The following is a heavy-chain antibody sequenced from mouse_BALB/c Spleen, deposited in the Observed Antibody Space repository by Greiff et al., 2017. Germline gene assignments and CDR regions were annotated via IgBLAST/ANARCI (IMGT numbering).Heavy chain of an antibody. CDR1: GYTFSSYW. Sequence: QVQLQQSGAELMKPGASVKISCKATGYTFSSYWIEWVKQRPGHGLEWIGEILPGSGSTNYNEKFKGKATFTADTSSNTAYMQLSSLTSEDSAVYCGAGGAVVDAMDYWGQGTSVTVSS. J-gene: IGHJ4*01. CDR3: AGGAVVDAMDY. D-gene: IGHD1-1*01. V-gene: IGHV1-9*01. CDR2: ILPGSGST.